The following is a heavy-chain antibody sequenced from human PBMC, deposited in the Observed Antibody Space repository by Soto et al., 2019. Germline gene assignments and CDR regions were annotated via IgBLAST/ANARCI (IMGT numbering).Heavy chain of an antibody. CDR3: ARLRTTGGGYY. CDR1: GYTFTGYY. Sequence: GASVKVSCKASGYTFTGYYIHWVRQAPGQGLEWMGWINPNSGGTNFAQKFQGRVTVTRDTSISTAYMELTSLRSEDTAVYYCARLRTTGGGYYWGQGTLVTVPQ. V-gene: IGHV1-2*02. D-gene: IGHD3-16*01. CDR2: INPNSGGT. J-gene: IGHJ4*02.